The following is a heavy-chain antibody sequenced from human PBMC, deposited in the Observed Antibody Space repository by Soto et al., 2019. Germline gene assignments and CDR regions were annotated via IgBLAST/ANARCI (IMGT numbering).Heavy chain of an antibody. CDR1: VGTSSTYA. CDR3: ARGDYDILTGTMNSYYYFDY. J-gene: IGHJ4*02. D-gene: IGHD3-9*01. CDR2: IIPIFGTA. Sequence: SVKVSLTASVGTSSTYALSCVRQSPGQGLEWMGGIIPIFGTANYAQKFQGRVTITADESTSTGYMELSSLRSEDTAVYYCARGDYDILTGTMNSYYYFDYWGQGTLVTVSS. V-gene: IGHV1-69*13.